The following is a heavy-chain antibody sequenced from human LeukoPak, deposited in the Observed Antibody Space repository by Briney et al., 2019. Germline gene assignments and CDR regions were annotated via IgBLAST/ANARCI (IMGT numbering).Heavy chain of an antibody. CDR3: AVARYYYGWFDP. J-gene: IGHJ5*02. CDR2: IYYSGST. V-gene: IGHV4-39*01. CDR1: GGSISSSSYY. Sequence: SETLSLTCTVSGGSISSSSYYWGWIRQPPGKGLEWIGSIYYSGSTYYNPSLKSRVTISVDTSKNQFSLKLSSVTAADTAVYYRAVARYYYGWFDPWGQGTLVTVSS. D-gene: IGHD3-10*01.